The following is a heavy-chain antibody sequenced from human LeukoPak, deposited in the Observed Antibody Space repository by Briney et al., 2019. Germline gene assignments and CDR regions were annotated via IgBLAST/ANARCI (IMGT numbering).Heavy chain of an antibody. D-gene: IGHD3-10*01. Sequence: GGSLRLSCAAPGFTFSSYGMHWVRQAPGKGLEWVAVIWYDGSNKYYADSVMGRFTISRDNSKNTLYLQMNSLRAEDTAVYYCARDQGLWFGELLLPYGMDVWGKGTTVTVSS. J-gene: IGHJ6*04. V-gene: IGHV3-33*01. CDR2: IWYDGSNK. CDR3: ARDQGLWFGELLLPYGMDV. CDR1: GFTFSSYG.